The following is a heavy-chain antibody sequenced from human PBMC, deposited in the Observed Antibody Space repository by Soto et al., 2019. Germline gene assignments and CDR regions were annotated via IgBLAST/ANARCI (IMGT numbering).Heavy chain of an antibody. D-gene: IGHD3-22*01. CDR2: IYPGDSDT. CDR1: GDRFTSYW. CDR3: ARLSLGSSGYIDY. V-gene: IGHV5-51*01. Sequence: PGESLKISSQGSGDRFTSYWNGWVRQMPGKGLEWMGIIYPGDSDTRYSPSFQGQVTISADKSISTAYLQWSSLKASDTAMYYCARLSLGSSGYIDYWGQGTLVTVS. J-gene: IGHJ4*02.